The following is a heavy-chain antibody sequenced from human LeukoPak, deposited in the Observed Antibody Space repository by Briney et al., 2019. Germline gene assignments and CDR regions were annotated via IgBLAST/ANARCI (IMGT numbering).Heavy chain of an antibody. V-gene: IGHV3-11*01. CDR3: ARPHGSVVVPAASDY. CDR2: ISSSGSTI. CDR1: GFTFSDYY. Sequence: GGSLRLSCAASGFTFSDYYMSWIRQAPGKGPEWVSYISSSGSTIYYADSVKGRFTISRDNAKNSLYLQMNSLRAEDTAVYYCARPHGSVVVPAASDYWGQGTLVTVSS. D-gene: IGHD2-2*01. J-gene: IGHJ4*02.